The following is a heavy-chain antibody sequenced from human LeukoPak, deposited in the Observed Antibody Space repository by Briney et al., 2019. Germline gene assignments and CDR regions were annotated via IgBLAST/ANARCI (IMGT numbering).Heavy chain of an antibody. CDR3: ARETAHCGGDCFDY. J-gene: IGHJ4*02. CDR2: ISYDGSNK. V-gene: IGHV3-30*04. Sequence: GGSLRLSCAASGFTFSSYAMHWVRQAPGKGLEWVAVISYDGSNKYYADSVKGRFTISRDNSKNTLYLQMNSLRAEDTAVYYCARETAHCGGDCFDYWGQGTLVTVSS. D-gene: IGHD2-21*01. CDR1: GFTFSSYA.